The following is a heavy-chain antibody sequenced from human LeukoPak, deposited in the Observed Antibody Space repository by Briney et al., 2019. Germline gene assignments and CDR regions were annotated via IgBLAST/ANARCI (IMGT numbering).Heavy chain of an antibody. CDR3: ARPKQRREIVPFDL. J-gene: IGHJ4*02. CDR2: IYYSGIT. CDR1: GDSIRSSSYY. V-gene: IGHV4-39*01. D-gene: IGHD5-12*01. Sequence: PSETLSLTCTVSGDSIRSSSYYWGWLRQAPEKGLEWIGSIYYSGITYYNPSLKSRVTISVDTSRNQFSLRLTSVTAADTAVYYCARPKQRREIVPFDLGGRGTPVTVSS.